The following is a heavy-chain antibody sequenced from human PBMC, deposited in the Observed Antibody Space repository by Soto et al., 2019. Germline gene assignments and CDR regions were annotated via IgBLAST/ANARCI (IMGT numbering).Heavy chain of an antibody. CDR1: GYTFTGYL. D-gene: IGHD2-21*01. Sequence: GASVKVSCKTSGYTFTGYLIHWVRQAPGQGLEWMGCINPNSGYTVYAQKFQGRVTMTRDTSITTAYMDLSSLISDDTAVYFCANALLGYFFFDFWGQGTLVTVSS. V-gene: IGHV1-2*02. J-gene: IGHJ4*02. CDR3: ANALLGYFFFDF. CDR2: INPNSGYT.